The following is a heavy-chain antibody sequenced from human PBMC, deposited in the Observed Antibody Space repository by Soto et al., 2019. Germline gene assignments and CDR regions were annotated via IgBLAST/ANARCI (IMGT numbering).Heavy chain of an antibody. J-gene: IGHJ6*02. D-gene: IGHD6-13*01. Sequence: GGSLRLSCAASGFTFSSYAMSWVRQAPGKGLEWVSAISGSGGSTYYADSVKGRFTISRDNSKNTLYLQMNSLRAEDTAVYYCAKALGSSWYSGYYYYGMDVWGQGTRVPVS. CDR3: AKALGSSWYSGYYYYGMDV. CDR2: ISGSGGST. V-gene: IGHV3-23*01. CDR1: GFTFSSYA.